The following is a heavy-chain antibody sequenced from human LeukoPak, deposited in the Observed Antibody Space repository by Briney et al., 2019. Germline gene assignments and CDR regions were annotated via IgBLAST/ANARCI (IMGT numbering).Heavy chain of an antibody. CDR3: ARGGRVVPAAKNWFDP. CDR1: GYTFTGYY. V-gene: IGHV1-2*02. Sequence: ASVKVSCKASGYTFTGYYMHWVRPAPGQGLEWMGWINPNSGGTNYAQKFQGRVTMTRDTSISTAYMELSRLRSDDTAVYYCARGGRVVPAAKNWFDPWGQGTLVTVSS. J-gene: IGHJ5*02. D-gene: IGHD2-2*01. CDR2: INPNSGGT.